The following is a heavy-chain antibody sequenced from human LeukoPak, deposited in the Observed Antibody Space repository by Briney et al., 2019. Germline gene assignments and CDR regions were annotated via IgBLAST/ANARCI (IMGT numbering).Heavy chain of an antibody. CDR3: ARDVSSYEYVWGSYRSDGMDV. CDR1: GFTFNIYS. J-gene: IGHJ6*02. Sequence: GGSLRLSCAASGFTFNIYSMNWVRLAPGKGLDWVAVVGHDGGKKYYSDSVKGRFTISRDNSKDIVYLSMTSLRAEDTAVYYCARDVSSYEYVWGSYRSDGMDVWGQGTTVTVSS. D-gene: IGHD3-16*02. V-gene: IGHV3-30*03. CDR2: VGHDGGKK.